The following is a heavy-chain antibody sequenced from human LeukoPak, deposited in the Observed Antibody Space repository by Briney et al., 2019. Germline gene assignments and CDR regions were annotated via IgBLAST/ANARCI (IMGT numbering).Heavy chain of an antibody. CDR1: GYTFISYG. CDR3: ARERQLVHDY. V-gene: IGHV1-18*01. D-gene: IGHD6-13*01. Sequence: GASVKVSCTASGYTFISYGISWVRQAPGQGPEWVGWISAYNGNTNYAQNLQGRVTMTTDTSTRTAYMELRSLTSDDTAVFYCARERQLVHDYWGQGTLVTVSS. J-gene: IGHJ4*02. CDR2: ISAYNGNT.